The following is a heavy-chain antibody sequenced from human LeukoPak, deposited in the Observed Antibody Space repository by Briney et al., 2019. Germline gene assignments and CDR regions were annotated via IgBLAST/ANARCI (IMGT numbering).Heavy chain of an antibody. CDR1: GGSISSYY. J-gene: IGHJ4*02. Sequence: SETLSLTCTVSGGSISSYYWSWIRQPPGKGLEWIGYIYYSGSTNYNPSLKSRVTISVDTSKNQFSLKLSSVTAADTAVYYCARVYVADGYRSKDYWGQGTLVTVSS. V-gene: IGHV4-59*01. CDR3: ARVYVADGYRSKDY. D-gene: IGHD5-24*01. CDR2: IYYSGST.